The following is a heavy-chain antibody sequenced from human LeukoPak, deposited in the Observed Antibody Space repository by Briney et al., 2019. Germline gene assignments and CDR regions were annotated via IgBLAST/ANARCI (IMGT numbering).Heavy chain of an antibody. CDR1: GGSISSYY. D-gene: IGHD5-18*01. Sequence: SETLSLTCTVSGGSISSYYWSWIRQPPGKGLEWIGYIYYSGSTNYNPSLKSRVTISVDTSKNQFSLKPSSVTAADTAVCYCARNSYGYDFSLNYYYYYGMDVWGQGTTVTVSS. J-gene: IGHJ6*02. CDR2: IYYSGST. CDR3: ARNSYGYDFSLNYYYYYGMDV. V-gene: IGHV4-59*08.